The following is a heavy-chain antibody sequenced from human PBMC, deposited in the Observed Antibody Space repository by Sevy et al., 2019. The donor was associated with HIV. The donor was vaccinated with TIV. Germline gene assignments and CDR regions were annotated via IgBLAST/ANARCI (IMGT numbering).Heavy chain of an antibody. V-gene: IGHV3-74*01. Sequence: GGSLRLSCAASGFTFSSYWMHWVRQAPGKGLVWVSRINSDGSSTSYAESVKGRFTISRNNAKNTLYLQMNSLRAEDTAVYYCVRRGYYYGMDVWGQGTTVTVSS. J-gene: IGHJ6*02. CDR2: INSDGSST. CDR1: GFTFSSYW. CDR3: VRRGYYYGMDV.